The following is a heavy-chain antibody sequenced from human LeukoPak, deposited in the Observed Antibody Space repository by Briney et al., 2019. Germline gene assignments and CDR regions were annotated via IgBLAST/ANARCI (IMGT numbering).Heavy chain of an antibody. CDR3: ARILRYAEPLYFDL. J-gene: IGHJ2*01. D-gene: IGHD3-16*01. Sequence: PSETLSLTCTVSGGSISSYYWSWIRQPPGKGLEWMGYIYYSGSTNYNPSLKSRVTISVDTSKNQFSLKLSSVTAADTAVYYCARILRYAEPLYFDLWGRGTLVTVSS. CDR2: IYYSGST. V-gene: IGHV4-59*01. CDR1: GGSISSYY.